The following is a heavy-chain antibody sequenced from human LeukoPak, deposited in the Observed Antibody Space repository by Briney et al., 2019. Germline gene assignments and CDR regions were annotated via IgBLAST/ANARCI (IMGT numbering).Heavy chain of an antibody. V-gene: IGHV4-61*02. CDR1: GGSISSGSYY. Sequence: SETLSLTCTVSGGSISSGSYYWSWIRQPAGKGLEWIGRIYTSGSTNYNPSLKSRVTISVDTSKNQFSLKLSSVTAADTAVYYCASSFYGSGSPSDYWGQGTLVTVYS. D-gene: IGHD3-10*01. J-gene: IGHJ4*02. CDR2: IYTSGST. CDR3: ASSFYGSGSPSDY.